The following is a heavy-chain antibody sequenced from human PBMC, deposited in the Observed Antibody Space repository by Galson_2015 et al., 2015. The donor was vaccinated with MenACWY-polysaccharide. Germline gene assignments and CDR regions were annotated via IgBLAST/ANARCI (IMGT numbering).Heavy chain of an antibody. CDR3: ARDRGRHSHGPPYHFDF. D-gene: IGHD5-24*01. CDR2: TYYRSQWYT. CDR1: GDSVSSNPAS. J-gene: IGHJ4*02. V-gene: IGHV6-1*01. Sequence: CAISGDSVSSNPASWNWIRQSPSRGLEWLGRTYYRSQWYTDYAVSVKSRIAINADASRNQFSLQLNSVTPDDTAVYYCARDRGRHSHGPPYHFDFWGRGTLVTVSS.